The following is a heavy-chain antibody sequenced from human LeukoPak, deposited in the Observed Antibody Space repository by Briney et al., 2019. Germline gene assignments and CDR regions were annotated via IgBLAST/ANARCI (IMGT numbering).Heavy chain of an antibody. CDR2: ISYDGSNK. V-gene: IGHV3-30*03. CDR3: ARGRYCSGGRCYSDFDY. CDR1: GFTFSTYG. D-gene: IGHD2-15*01. J-gene: IGHJ4*02. Sequence: PGGSLRLSCAASGFTFSTYGMHWVRQAPGKGLEWVAVISYDGSNKYYGDSVKGRFTISRDNAKNSLYLQMNSLRGEDTAVYYCARGRYCSGGRCYSDFDYWGQGTLVTVFS.